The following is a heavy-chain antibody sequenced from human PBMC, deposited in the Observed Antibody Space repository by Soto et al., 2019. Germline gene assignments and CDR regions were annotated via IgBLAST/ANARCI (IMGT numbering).Heavy chain of an antibody. CDR1: GLTFISYA. CDR3: AKAITPKYYFDS. V-gene: IGHV3-23*01. D-gene: IGHD3-10*01. Sequence: GGSLRVSCAASGLTFISYAMSWGRQAPGKGLEWVSGISTTGGSTAYADSVRGRFIISRDNSMNTLYLQMNSLSAEDTAVYYCAKAITPKYYFDSWGQGTLVTVSS. CDR2: ISTTGGST. J-gene: IGHJ4*02.